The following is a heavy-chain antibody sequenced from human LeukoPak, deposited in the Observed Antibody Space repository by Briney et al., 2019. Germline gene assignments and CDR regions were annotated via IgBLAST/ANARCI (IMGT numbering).Heavy chain of an antibody. CDR3: ARVRGLRFRFWFDP. CDR2: INHSENT. J-gene: IGHJ5*02. D-gene: IGHD5-12*01. Sequence: SETLSLTCAVYGGSFSGYYWSWIRQPPGKGLEWIGEINHSENTNYNLYLKSRVTISIDTSKNQFSQKLNSVTAADTAVYYCARVRGLRFRFWFDPWGQGTLVTVSS. V-gene: IGHV4-34*01. CDR1: GGSFSGYY.